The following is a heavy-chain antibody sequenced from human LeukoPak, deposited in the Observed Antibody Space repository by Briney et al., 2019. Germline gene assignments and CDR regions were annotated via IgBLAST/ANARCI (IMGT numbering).Heavy chain of an antibody. V-gene: IGHV1-69*13. Sequence: SVKVSCKASGGTFSSYAISWVRRAPGQGLEWMGGIIPIFGTANYAQKFQGRVTITADESTSTAYMELSSLRSEDTAVYYCARGWQKYYYDSSGYYKPRYFDYWGQGTLVTVSS. CDR2: IIPIFGTA. D-gene: IGHD3-22*01. CDR3: ARGWQKYYYDSSGYYKPRYFDY. J-gene: IGHJ4*02. CDR1: GGTFSSYA.